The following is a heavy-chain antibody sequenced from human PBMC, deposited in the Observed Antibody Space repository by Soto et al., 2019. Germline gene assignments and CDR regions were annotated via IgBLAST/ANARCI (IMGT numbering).Heavy chain of an antibody. Sequence: TLSLTCTVSGGSISSSSYYWGWIRQPPGKGLEWIGSIYYSGSTYYNPSLKSRVTISVDTSKNQLSLKLSSVTAADTAVYYCARHYCSSTSCYHDLDYWGQGTLVTVSS. J-gene: IGHJ4*02. CDR3: ARHYCSSTSCYHDLDY. D-gene: IGHD2-2*01. V-gene: IGHV4-39*01. CDR1: GGSISSSSYY. CDR2: IYYSGST.